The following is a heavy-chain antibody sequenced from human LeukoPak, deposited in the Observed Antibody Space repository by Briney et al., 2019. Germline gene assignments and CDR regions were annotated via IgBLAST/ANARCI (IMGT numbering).Heavy chain of an antibody. Sequence: GGSLRLSCAASGFTFSTYTMSWVRQAPGKGLEWVSSITSSGSYMYYADSMKGRFTISRDNAKNSLYLQMNTLRAEDTAVYYCARESRWFDPWGQGTLVTVSS. CDR1: GFTFSTYT. J-gene: IGHJ5*02. V-gene: IGHV3-21*01. CDR3: ARESRWFDP. CDR2: ITSSGSYM.